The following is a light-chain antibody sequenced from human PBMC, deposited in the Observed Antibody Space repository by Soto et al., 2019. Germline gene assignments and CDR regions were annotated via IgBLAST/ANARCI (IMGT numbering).Light chain of an antibody. CDR2: EVS. J-gene: IGLJ2*01. V-gene: IGLV2-14*01. Sequence: QSALTQPASVSGSPGQSITISCPGTSSDVGGYNYVSWYQQHPGKAPKLMIYEVSNRPSGVSNRFSGSKSGNTASLTISGLQAEDEADYYCTSKTSSSTVLFGGGTKVTVL. CDR1: SSDVGGYNY. CDR3: TSKTSSSTVL.